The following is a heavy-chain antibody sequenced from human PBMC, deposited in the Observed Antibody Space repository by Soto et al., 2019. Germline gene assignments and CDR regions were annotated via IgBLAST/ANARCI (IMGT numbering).Heavy chain of an antibody. Sequence: QVPLQESGPGLVKPSETLSLSCTVSGGSISNYYWSWFRQTPGKGLEWIGYVHDSWGSNYNPSLTSRVAISLATSKSQFSLKLTSVTATDTAVYYCARQGFGALPGLVDVWGQGTTVTVSS. D-gene: IGHD3-10*01. CDR1: GGSISNYY. CDR3: ARQGFGALPGLVDV. CDR2: VHDSWGS. V-gene: IGHV4-59*08. J-gene: IGHJ6*02.